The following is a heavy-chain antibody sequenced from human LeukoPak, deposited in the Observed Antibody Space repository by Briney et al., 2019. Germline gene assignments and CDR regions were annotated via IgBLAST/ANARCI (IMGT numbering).Heavy chain of an antibody. CDR3: ARGQYYYDSSGYSLLLDY. Sequence: GGSLRLSCAASGFTFSSYAMHWVRQAPGKGLEWVAVISYDGSNKYYADSVKGRFTTSRDNSKNTLYLQMNSLRAEDTAVYYCARGQYYYDSSGYSLLLDYWGQGTLVTVSS. CDR2: ISYDGSNK. CDR1: GFTFSSYA. D-gene: IGHD3-22*01. J-gene: IGHJ4*02. V-gene: IGHV3-30*01.